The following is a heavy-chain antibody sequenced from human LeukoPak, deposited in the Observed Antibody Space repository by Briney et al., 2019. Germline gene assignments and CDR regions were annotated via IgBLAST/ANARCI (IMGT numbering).Heavy chain of an antibody. Sequence: GGSLRLSCAASGFTFRTYNMNWVRQAPGKGLEWVSYISSSSSTKYYADSVKGRFTISRDNAKNSLYLQMNSLRAEDTAVYYCARGHHYYGSKGGMDVWGQGTTVTVSS. CDR3: ARGHHYYGSKGGMDV. CDR2: ISSSSSTK. V-gene: IGHV3-48*01. D-gene: IGHD3-22*01. CDR1: GFTFRTYN. J-gene: IGHJ6*02.